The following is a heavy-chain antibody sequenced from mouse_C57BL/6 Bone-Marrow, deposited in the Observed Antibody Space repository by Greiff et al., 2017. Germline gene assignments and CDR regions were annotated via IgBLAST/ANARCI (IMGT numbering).Heavy chain of an antibody. CDR3: ARWGDWSYAMDY. J-gene: IGHJ4*01. D-gene: IGHD3-3*01. V-gene: IGHV1-19*01. Sequence: EVQLQQSGPVLVKPGASVKMPCKASGYTFTDYYMNWVKQSHGKSLEWIGVINPYNGGTSYNQKFKGKATLTVDKSSSTAYMELNSLTSEDSAVYYCARWGDWSYAMDYWGQGTSVTVSS. CDR2: INPYNGGT. CDR1: GYTFTDYY.